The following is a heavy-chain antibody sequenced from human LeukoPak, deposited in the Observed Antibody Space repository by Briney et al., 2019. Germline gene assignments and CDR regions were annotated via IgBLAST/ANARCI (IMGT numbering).Heavy chain of an antibody. Sequence: SETLSLTCAVYGGSFSGYYWSWIRQPPGKGLEWIGEINHSGSTNYNPSLKSRVTISVDTSKNQFSLKLSSVTAADTAVYYCARRSRPYGSGSYRGLGSWFDPWGQGTLVTVSS. J-gene: IGHJ5*02. D-gene: IGHD3-10*01. CDR3: ARRSRPYGSGSYRGLGSWFDP. CDR1: GGSFSGYY. V-gene: IGHV4-34*01. CDR2: INHSGST.